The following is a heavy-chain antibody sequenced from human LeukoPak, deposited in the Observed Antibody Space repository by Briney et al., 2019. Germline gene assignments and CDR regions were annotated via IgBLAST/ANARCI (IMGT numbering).Heavy chain of an antibody. D-gene: IGHD3-22*01. Sequence: PSETLSLACTVSGDSISSGDYYWSRIRQPAGKGLEWIGRISSSGSTNYNPPLKSRVTISVDTSKNQFSLKLSSVTAADTAVYFCARGPYSYDSSGAFDIWGQGTMVTVSS. CDR2: ISSSGST. V-gene: IGHV4-61*02. CDR1: GDSISSGDYY. J-gene: IGHJ3*02. CDR3: ARGPYSYDSSGAFDI.